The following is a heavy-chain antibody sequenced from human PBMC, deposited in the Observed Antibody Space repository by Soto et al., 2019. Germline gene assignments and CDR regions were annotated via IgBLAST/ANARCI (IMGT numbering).Heavy chain of an antibody. J-gene: IGHJ5*02. Sequence: GGSLRLSCAASGFTFSDYYMSWIRQAPGKGLEWVSYISSSGSTIYYADSVKGRFTISRDNAKNSLYLQMNSLRAEDTAVYYSARDLRAAENDFWSGPTGGFNWFDPWGQGPLVTVSS. CDR1: GFTFSDYY. CDR3: ARDLRAAENDFWSGPTGGFNWFDP. V-gene: IGHV3-11*01. D-gene: IGHD3-3*01. CDR2: ISSSGSTI.